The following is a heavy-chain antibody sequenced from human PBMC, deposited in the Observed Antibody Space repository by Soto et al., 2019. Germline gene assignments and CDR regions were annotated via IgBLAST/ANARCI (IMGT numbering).Heavy chain of an antibody. D-gene: IGHD3-3*01. CDR1: GFIFSNYG. CDR2: IKEDGSEK. V-gene: IGHV3-7*01. Sequence: EVRLVESGGGLVQPGGSPRLSCAASGFIFSNYGMTWVRQAPGKGLEWVANIKEDGSEKYYMDSVKGRFTISRDNARTSLSLQMNSLRVEDTAVYFCARVTWRKAFDIWGQGTMVTVSS. CDR3: ARVTWRKAFDI. J-gene: IGHJ3*02.